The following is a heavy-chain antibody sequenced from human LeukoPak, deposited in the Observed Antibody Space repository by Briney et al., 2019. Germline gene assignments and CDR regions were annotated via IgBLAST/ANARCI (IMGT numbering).Heavy chain of an antibody. CDR2: IWYDGSNK. J-gene: IGHJ5*02. V-gene: IGHV3-33*01. CDR1: GFTFSSYG. D-gene: IGHD3-22*01. Sequence: PGRSLRLSCAASGFTFSSYGMHWVRQAPGKGLEWVAVIWYDGSNKYYADSVKGRFTISRDNSKNTLYLQMNSLRAEDTAVYYCARGVWYYDSSGFPNWFDPWGQGTLVTVSS. CDR3: ARGVWYYDSSGFPNWFDP.